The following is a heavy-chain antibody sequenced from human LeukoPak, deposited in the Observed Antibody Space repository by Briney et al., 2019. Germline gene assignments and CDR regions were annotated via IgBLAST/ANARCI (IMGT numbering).Heavy chain of an antibody. CDR3: ARGIVLLDAFDI. CDR1: GGSISSYY. CDR2: IYYSGST. V-gene: IGHV4-59*08. D-gene: IGHD3-22*01. J-gene: IGHJ3*02. Sequence: SETLSLTCTVSGGSISSYYWSRIRQPPGKGLEWIGYIYYSGSTNYNPSLKSRVTISVDTSKNQFSLKLSAVTVADTAVYFCARGIVLLDAFDIWGQGTMVTVSS.